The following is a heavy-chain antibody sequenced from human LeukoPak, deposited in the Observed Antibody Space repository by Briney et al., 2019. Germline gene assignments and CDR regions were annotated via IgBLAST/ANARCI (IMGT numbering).Heavy chain of an antibody. D-gene: IGHD2-2*01. V-gene: IGHV1-69*06. Sequence: SVKVSCTASGGTFSSYDISWVRQAPGQGLEWMGGIMPMFGKANYAQKFQGRVTTTADKATSTAYMELSSLRSEDTAVYYCAGGRTDIVVVPATLRNYYFDYWGQGTLVTVSS. J-gene: IGHJ4*02. CDR1: GGTFSSYD. CDR3: AGGRTDIVVVPATLRNYYFDY. CDR2: IMPMFGKA.